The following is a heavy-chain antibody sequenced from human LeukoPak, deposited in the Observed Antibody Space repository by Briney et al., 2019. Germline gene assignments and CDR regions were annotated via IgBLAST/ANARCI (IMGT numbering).Heavy chain of an antibody. D-gene: IGHD3-10*01. CDR3: ARHDMVRGVIIDWFDP. CDR1: GGSISSSSYY. CDR2: IYYSGST. J-gene: IGHJ5*02. V-gene: IGHV4-39*01. Sequence: SETLSLTCTVSGGSISSSSYYWGWIRQPPGKGLEWIGSIYYSGSTYYSPSLKSRVTISVDTSKNQFSLKLSSVTAADTAVYYCARHDMVRGVIIDWFDPWGQGTLVTVSS.